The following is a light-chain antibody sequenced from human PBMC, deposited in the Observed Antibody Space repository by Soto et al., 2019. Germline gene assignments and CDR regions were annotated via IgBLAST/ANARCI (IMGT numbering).Light chain of an antibody. Sequence: DIQLTQSRWTLSASVGDRVTLTCRASQTIDSWLAWYQQRPGKPPNLLIYKASTLASGVPSRFSGSGSGTEFTLTINSLQPDDSGSYYCQQHKSYPVTFGGGTKVDIK. CDR2: KAS. J-gene: IGKJ4*01. CDR1: QTIDSW. CDR3: QQHKSYPVT. V-gene: IGKV1-5*03.